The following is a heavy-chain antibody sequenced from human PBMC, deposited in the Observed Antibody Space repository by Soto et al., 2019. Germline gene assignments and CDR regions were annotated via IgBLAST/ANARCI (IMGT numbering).Heavy chain of an antibody. CDR1: GGSFSGYY. CDR2: INHSGST. Sequence: SETLSLTCAVYGGSFSGYYWSWIRQPPGKGLEWIGEINHSGSTNYNPSLQSRVTISVDTSKNQFSLKLSSVTAADTAVYYCARGHPGYGTKGVCPSPDYWGQGTLVTVSS. CDR3: ARGHPGYGTKGVCPSPDY. V-gene: IGHV4-34*01. J-gene: IGHJ4*02. D-gene: IGHD2-8*01.